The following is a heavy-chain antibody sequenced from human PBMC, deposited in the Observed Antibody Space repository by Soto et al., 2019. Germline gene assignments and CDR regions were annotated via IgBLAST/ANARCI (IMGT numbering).Heavy chain of an antibody. Sequence: PGGSLRLSCAASGFTFSSYAMSWVRQAPGKGLEWVAVISYDGSNKYYADSVKSRFTISRDNSKNTLYLQMNSLRAEETAVYYCARGILGFLEWLPWGPDYWGQGTLVTVSS. CDR3: ARGILGFLEWLPWGPDY. D-gene: IGHD3-3*01. CDR2: ISYDGSNK. CDR1: GFTFSSYA. J-gene: IGHJ4*02. V-gene: IGHV3-30-3*01.